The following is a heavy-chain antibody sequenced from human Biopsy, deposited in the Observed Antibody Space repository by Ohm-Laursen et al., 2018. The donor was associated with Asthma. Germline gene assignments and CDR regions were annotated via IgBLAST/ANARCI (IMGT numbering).Heavy chain of an antibody. J-gene: IGHJ4*02. Sequence: SSVKVSCKSLGGTFNTYVIGWVRQAPGQGLEWMGGINSVFGTTTYPQKFQDRVTITADDSTSTVYMELSSLRSEDTAVYYCARKAGSCTSRTCYPLDFWGQGTLVTVSS. CDR2: INSVFGTT. V-gene: IGHV1-69*01. CDR1: GGTFNTYV. D-gene: IGHD2-2*01. CDR3: ARKAGSCTSRTCYPLDF.